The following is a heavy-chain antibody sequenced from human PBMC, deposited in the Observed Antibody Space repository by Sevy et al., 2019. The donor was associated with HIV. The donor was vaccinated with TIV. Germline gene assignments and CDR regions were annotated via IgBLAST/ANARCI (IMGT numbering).Heavy chain of an antibody. D-gene: IGHD3-22*01. CDR2: IYSGVTT. J-gene: IGHJ3*02. V-gene: IGHV3-53*01. CDR1: GFTVSNSY. Sequence: GGSLRLSCAASGFTVSNSYMSWVRQAPGKGLEWVSIIYSGVTTSYADSVRGRFTISRDNSKNTLSLQMNSLRAEDTAVYYCARPSVYYYDSSGYYTTGNAFDIWGQGTMVTVSS. CDR3: ARPSVYYYDSSGYYTTGNAFDI.